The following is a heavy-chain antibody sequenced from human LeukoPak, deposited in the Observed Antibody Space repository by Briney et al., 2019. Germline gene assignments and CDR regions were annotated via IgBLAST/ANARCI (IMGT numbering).Heavy chain of an antibody. CDR3: AGEDSSGWLDY. CDR2: ISSSSSTI. J-gene: IGHJ4*02. D-gene: IGHD6-19*01. Sequence: PGGSLRLSCAASGFTFSSYSMNWVRQAPGKGLEWVSYISSSSSTIYYADSVKGRFTISRDNAKNSLYLQMISLRAEDTAVYYCAGEDSSGWLDYWGQGTLVTVSS. CDR1: GFTFSSYS. V-gene: IGHV3-48*04.